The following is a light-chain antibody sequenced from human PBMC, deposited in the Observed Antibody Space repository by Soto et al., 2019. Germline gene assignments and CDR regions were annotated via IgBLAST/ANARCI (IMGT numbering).Light chain of an antibody. CDR1: QSVSNNY. CDR2: SAS. CDR3: QQYGTSRIT. V-gene: IGKV3-20*01. J-gene: IGKJ5*01. Sequence: EIVLTQSPGTLSLSPGERATLSCRASQSVSNNYLAWYQQKPGQPPRLLVYSASDRATGIPDRFSGSGSGTDFTLTVSRLEPEDFAVYYCQQYGTSRITFGHGTRLEIK.